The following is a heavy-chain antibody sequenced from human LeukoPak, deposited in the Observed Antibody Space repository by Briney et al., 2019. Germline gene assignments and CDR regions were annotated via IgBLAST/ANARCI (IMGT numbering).Heavy chain of an antibody. CDR3: AELGITMIGGV. Sequence: PGGSLRLSCAASGFTFDDYGLSWVPDALEKGLERGSDINWEGDSTGYADSAKGRFTISRDNANNSLYLQMNSLRTEDTAVYCCAELGITMIGGVWGKGTTVTISS. V-gene: IGHV3-20*04. CDR1: GFTFDDYG. CDR2: INWEGDST. D-gene: IGHD3-10*02. J-gene: IGHJ6*04.